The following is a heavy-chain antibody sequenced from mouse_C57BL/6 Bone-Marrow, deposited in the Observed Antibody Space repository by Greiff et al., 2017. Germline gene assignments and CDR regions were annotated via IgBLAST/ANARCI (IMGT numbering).Heavy chain of an antibody. D-gene: IGHD3-2*02. Sequence: VQLQQPGAELARPGASVKLSCKASGYTFTRYGISWVKQRTGQGLEWIGEIYPRSGNTYYNEKFKGKATLTADKSSSTAYMELRSLTSEDSAVYFCASPSGSSGYAMGYWGQGTSVTVSS. CDR3: ASPSGSSGYAMGY. V-gene: IGHV1-81*01. CDR2: IYPRSGNT. J-gene: IGHJ4*01. CDR1: GYTFTRYG.